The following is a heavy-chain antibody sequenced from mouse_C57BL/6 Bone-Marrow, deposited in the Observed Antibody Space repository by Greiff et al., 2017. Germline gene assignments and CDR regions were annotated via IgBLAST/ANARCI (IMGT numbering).Heavy chain of an antibody. CDR1: GYTFTSYW. V-gene: IGHV1-69*01. CDR3: ARHYMAY. Sequence: QVQLQQPGAELVMPGASVKLSCKASGYTFTSYWMHWVKQRPGQGLEWIGEIDPSDSYTNYNQKFKGKSTLTVDKSSSTAYMQLSSLTSEDSAVYYCARHYMAYWGQGTLVTVSA. CDR2: IDPSDSYT. J-gene: IGHJ3*01. D-gene: IGHD2-12*01.